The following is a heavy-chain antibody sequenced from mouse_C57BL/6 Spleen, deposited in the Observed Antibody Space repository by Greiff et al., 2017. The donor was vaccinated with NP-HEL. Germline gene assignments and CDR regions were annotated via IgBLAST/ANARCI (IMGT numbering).Heavy chain of an antibody. V-gene: IGHV1-42*01. CDR1: GYSFTGYY. J-gene: IGHJ2*01. Sequence: EVQLVESGPELVKPGASVKISCKASGYSFTGYYMNWVKQSPEKSLEWIGEINPSTGGTTYNQKFKAKATLTVDKSSSTAYMQLKSLTSEVSAVYYCARRETAQATDYWGQGTTLTVSS. CDR2: INPSTGGT. CDR3: ARRETAQATDY. D-gene: IGHD3-2*02.